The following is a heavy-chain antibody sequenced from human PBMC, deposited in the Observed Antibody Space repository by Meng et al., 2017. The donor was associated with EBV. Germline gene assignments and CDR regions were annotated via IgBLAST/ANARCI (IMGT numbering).Heavy chain of an antibody. Sequence: QVQVGQSGAEVKKPGASVKVSCKASGYTFTSYYLHWVRQAPGQGLEWMGIIIPAGGNTNYAQKFRGRFTMTRDTSTSTVYMDLSILTSEDTAVYYCVRELVGGTFDYWGQGTLVTVSS. CDR2: IIPAGGNT. CDR3: VRELVGGTFDY. CDR1: GYTFTSYY. J-gene: IGHJ4*02. D-gene: IGHD1/OR15-1a*01. V-gene: IGHV1-46*01.